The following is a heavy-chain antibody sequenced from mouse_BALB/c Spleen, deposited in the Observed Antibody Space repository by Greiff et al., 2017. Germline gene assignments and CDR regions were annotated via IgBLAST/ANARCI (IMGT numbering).Heavy chain of an antibody. V-gene: IGHV2-6-7*01. CDR2: IWGDGST. CDR1: GFSLTGYG. D-gene: IGHD1-1*01. J-gene: IGHJ4*01. Sequence: VQVVESGPGLVAPSQSLSITCTVSGFSLTGYGVNWVRQPPGKGLEWLGMIWGDGSTDYNSALKSRLSISKDNSKSQVFLKMNSLQTDDTARYYCARDHYYGSSYDYAMDYWGQGTSVTVSS. CDR3: ARDHYYGSSYDYAMDY.